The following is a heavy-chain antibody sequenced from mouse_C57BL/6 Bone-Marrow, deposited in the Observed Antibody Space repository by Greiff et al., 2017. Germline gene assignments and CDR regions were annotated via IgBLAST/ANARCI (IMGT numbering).Heavy chain of an antibody. V-gene: IGHV1-81*01. CDR2: IYPRSGNT. Sequence: QVQLQQSGAELARPGASVKLSCKASGYTFTSYGISWVKQRTGQGLEWIGEIYPRSGNTYYNEKFKGKATLTADKSSSTAYMELRSLTSEDSAVYFCARVGYYSNFLAYWGQGTLVTVSA. CDR1: GYTFTSYG. D-gene: IGHD2-5*01. J-gene: IGHJ3*01. CDR3: ARVGYYSNFLAY.